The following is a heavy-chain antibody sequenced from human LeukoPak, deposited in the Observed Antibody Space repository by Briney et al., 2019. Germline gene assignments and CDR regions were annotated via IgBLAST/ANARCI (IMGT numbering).Heavy chain of an antibody. CDR2: ISGSGGST. V-gene: IGHV3-23*01. J-gene: IGHJ4*02. CDR3: AKTRMYSNHKEPFDY. D-gene: IGHD4-11*01. Sequence: GGSLRLSCAASGFTFSSYAMSWVRQAPGKGLEWVSAISGSGGSTYYADSVKGRFTISRDNSKNTLYLQMNSLRAEDTAVYYCAKTRMYSNHKEPFDYWGQGTLVTVSS. CDR1: GFTFSSYA.